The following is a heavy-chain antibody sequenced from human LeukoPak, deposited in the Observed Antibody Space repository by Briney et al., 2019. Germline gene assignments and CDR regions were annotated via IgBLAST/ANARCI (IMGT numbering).Heavy chain of an antibody. J-gene: IGHJ6*03. D-gene: IGHD4-17*01. CDR1: GGTFSSYA. Sequence: GASVKVSCKASGGTFSSYAISWVRQAPGQGLEWMGGIIPIFGTANYAQKFQGRVTITTDESTSTAYMELSSLRSEDTAVYYCARLGDDYGDYGAYYYMDVWGKGTTVTVSS. V-gene: IGHV1-69*05. CDR3: ARLGDDYGDYGAYYYMDV. CDR2: IIPIFGTA.